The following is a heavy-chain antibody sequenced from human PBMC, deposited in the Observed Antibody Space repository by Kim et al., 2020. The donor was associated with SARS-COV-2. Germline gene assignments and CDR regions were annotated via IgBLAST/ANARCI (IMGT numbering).Heavy chain of an antibody. J-gene: IGHJ4*02. V-gene: IGHV4-59*01. CDR1: GGSISSYY. Sequence: SETLSLTCTVSGGSISSYYWSWIRQPPGKGLEWIGYIYYSGSTNYNPSLKSRVTISVDTSKNQFSLKLSSVTAADTAVYYCARDGDGASPRYGYSYGMGVFDYWGQGTLVTVSS. CDR3: ARDGDGASPRYGYSYGMGVFDY. CDR2: IYYSGST. D-gene: IGHD5-18*01.